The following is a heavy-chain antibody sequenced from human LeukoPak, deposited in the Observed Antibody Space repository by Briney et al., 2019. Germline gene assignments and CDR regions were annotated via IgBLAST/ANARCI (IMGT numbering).Heavy chain of an antibody. J-gene: IGHJ3*02. D-gene: IGHD5-24*01. Sequence: GSLRLSCAASAFTISSNYMTWVRQAPGTGLDWVSVIYSGGTTYYADSVKGRFTISRDNSKNTLYLQMNSLRAEDTAVYYCARRRHGDPAFDIWGQGTMVTVSS. CDR1: AFTISSNY. CDR3: ARRRHGDPAFDI. CDR2: IYSGGTT. V-gene: IGHV3-66*04.